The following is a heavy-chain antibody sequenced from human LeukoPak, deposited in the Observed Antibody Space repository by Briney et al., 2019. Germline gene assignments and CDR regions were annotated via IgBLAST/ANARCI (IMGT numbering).Heavy chain of an antibody. J-gene: IGHJ4*02. CDR2: IYSTGST. D-gene: IGHD6-13*01. V-gene: IGHV4-4*07. Sequence: PSETLSLTCTVSGGSISSYYWSWIRQPAGKGLEWIGRIYSTGSTNYNPSLESRVTVSVDTSKNQFSLRLRSVTAADTAVYYCARHIASAGTAGFDFWGQGALVTVSS. CDR1: GGSISSYY. CDR3: ARHIASAGTAGFDF.